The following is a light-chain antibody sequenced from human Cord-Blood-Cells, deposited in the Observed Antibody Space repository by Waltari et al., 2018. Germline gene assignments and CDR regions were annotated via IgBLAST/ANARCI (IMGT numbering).Light chain of an antibody. J-gene: IGKJ3*01. CDR1: QSISSY. CDR2: AAA. Sequence: DIQMTQSPSSLSASVGDRVTITCRASQSISSYLNWYQQKPGKAPRLLIYAAASLQSGVPSRFSGRGSGTDFTLTISSLQPEDFATYDCQQSYSTLFTFGPGTKVDIK. CDR3: QQSYSTLFT. V-gene: IGKV1-39*01.